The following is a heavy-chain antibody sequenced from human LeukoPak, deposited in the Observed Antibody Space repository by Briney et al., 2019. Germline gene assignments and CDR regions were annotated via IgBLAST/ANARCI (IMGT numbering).Heavy chain of an antibody. J-gene: IGHJ4*02. CDR3: ARGSGRAAGNFDY. CDR1: GFTFSSYW. D-gene: IGHD6-13*01. Sequence: GGSLRLSCAASGFTFSSYWMSWVRQAPGKGLEWVANIKQDGSEKYYVDSVKGRFTISRDNAKNSLYLQMNSLRAEDTAVYYCARGSGRAAGNFDYWGQGTLVTVSS. V-gene: IGHV3-7*01. CDR2: IKQDGSEK.